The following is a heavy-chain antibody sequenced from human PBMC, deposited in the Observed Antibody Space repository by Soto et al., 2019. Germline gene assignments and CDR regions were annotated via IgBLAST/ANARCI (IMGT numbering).Heavy chain of an antibody. Sequence: QVHLVESGGGVVQPGTSLRLSCVGSGFTFRSYVIHWVRQAPGKGLEWVALTSYDGSNKYYDDSVKGRFTISRDNSRNTVDLQMDNLILEDTALYYCARWGTTGGLDVWGQGTLVSVSS. D-gene: IGHD3-16*01. CDR3: ARWGTTGGLDV. CDR2: TSYDGSNK. CDR1: GFTFRSYV. J-gene: IGHJ4*02. V-gene: IGHV3-30*19.